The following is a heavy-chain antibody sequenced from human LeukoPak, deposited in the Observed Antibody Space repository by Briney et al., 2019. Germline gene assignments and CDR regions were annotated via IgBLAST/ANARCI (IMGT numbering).Heavy chain of an antibody. CDR2: INIDGSKT. CDR3: VRGWQQLGS. CDR1: GFTFSSYW. D-gene: IGHD1-1*01. Sequence: GGSLRLSCAASGFTFSSYWMHWVRQAPGKGLVWVSRINIDGSKTAYADSVKGRFSISRDNSKNMLYLQLNSLTAEDTAVYYCVRGWQQLGSWGRGTLVTVSS. V-gene: IGHV3-74*01. J-gene: IGHJ5*02.